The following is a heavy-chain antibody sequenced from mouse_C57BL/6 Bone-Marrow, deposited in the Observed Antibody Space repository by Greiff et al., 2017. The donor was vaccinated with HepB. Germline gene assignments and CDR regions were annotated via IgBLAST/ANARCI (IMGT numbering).Heavy chain of an antibody. CDR3: AITTVVERHYFDY. D-gene: IGHD1-1*01. Sequence: QVTLKVSGPGILQPSQTLSLTCSFSGFSLSTFGMGVGWIRQPSGKGLEWLAHIWWDDDKYYNPALKSRLAISKDTSKIQVFLKIANVHTADTATFYCAITTVVERHYFDYWGQGTTLTVSS. J-gene: IGHJ2*01. CDR2: IWWDDDK. CDR1: GFSLSTFGMG. V-gene: IGHV8-8*01.